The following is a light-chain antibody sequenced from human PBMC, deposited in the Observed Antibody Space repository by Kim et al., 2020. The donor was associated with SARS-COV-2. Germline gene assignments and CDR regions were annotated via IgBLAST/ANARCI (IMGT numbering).Light chain of an antibody. V-gene: IGKV3-20*01. Sequence: SPGERATLSCRASQSVSNNYLAWYQQKPGQAPRLLVYGASSRATGIPDRFSGSGSGTDFTVTISRLEPEDFAVFYCQQYDSSPFTFGPGTKVDIK. CDR1: QSVSNNY. J-gene: IGKJ3*01. CDR3: QQYDSSPFT. CDR2: GAS.